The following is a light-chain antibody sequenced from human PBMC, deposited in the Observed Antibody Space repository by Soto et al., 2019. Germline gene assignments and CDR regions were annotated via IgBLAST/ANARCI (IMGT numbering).Light chain of an antibody. CDR2: DAS. CDR3: QQYNSWPET. V-gene: IGKV3-15*01. J-gene: IGKJ1*01. Sequence: EIVMTQSPATLSVSPGERATLSCRASQSVSSYLAWYQQKPGQAPRLFIYDASTRATGIPARFSGSGSGTEFTLTISSLQSEDFAVYYCQQYNSWPETFGQGTKVDNK. CDR1: QSVSSY.